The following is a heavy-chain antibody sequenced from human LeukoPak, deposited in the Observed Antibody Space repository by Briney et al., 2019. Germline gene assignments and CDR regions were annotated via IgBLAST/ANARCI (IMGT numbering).Heavy chain of an antibody. CDR3: TTGSITMIRGTIFYYYGLDV. CDR2: ISGYNGNT. D-gene: IGHD3-10*01. Sequence: GASVKVSCKASGYTFTTYGINWVRQGPGQGLEWMGWISGYNGNTNYAHKVQGRVTMTPDTSTRTAYMELRSMRYDDTAVYYCTTGSITMIRGTIFYYYGLDVWGQGTSVTVSS. CDR1: GYTFTTYG. V-gene: IGHV1-18*01. J-gene: IGHJ6*02.